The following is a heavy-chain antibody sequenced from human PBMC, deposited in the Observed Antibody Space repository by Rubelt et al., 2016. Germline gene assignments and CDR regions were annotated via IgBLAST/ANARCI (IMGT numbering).Heavy chain of an antibody. Sequence: QVQLQQWGAGLLKPSETLSLTCAVYGGSFSGYYWSWIRQPPGKGLEWIGEINHSGSTNYNPSLKSRGTNSVDTSKNQFSLKLSSVTAADTAVYYCARIYGGNIDYWGQGTLVTVSS. CDR2: INHSGST. D-gene: IGHD4-23*01. CDR1: GGSFSGYY. CDR3: ARIYGGNIDY. V-gene: IGHV4-34*01. J-gene: IGHJ4*02.